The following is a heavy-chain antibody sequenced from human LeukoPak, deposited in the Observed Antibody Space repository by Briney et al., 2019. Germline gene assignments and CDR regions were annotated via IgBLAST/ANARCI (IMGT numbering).Heavy chain of an antibody. J-gene: IGHJ2*01. CDR1: GYTFTSYY. Sequence: GASVKVSCKASGYTFTSYYMHWVRQAPGQGLEWMGIINPSGGSTSYAQKFQGRVTMTRDTSTSTVYMELSSLRSEDTAVHYCAREVPEDGGYFDLWGRGTLVTVSS. D-gene: IGHD2-15*01. V-gene: IGHV1-46*01. CDR3: AREVPEDGGYFDL. CDR2: INPSGGST.